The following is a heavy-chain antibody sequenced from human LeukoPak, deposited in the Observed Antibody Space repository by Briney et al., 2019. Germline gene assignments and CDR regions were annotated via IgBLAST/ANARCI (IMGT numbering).Heavy chain of an antibody. D-gene: IGHD3-10*01. J-gene: IGHJ4*02. CDR2: IIPIFGTA. Sequence: SVKVSCKASGGTFSSYDISWVRQAPGQGLEWMGRIIPIFGTANYAQKFQGRVTITTDESTSTAYMELSSLRSEDTAVYYCARGFNYGSGSYGHWGQGTLVTVSS. CDR1: GGTFSSYD. CDR3: ARGFNYGSGSYGH. V-gene: IGHV1-69*05.